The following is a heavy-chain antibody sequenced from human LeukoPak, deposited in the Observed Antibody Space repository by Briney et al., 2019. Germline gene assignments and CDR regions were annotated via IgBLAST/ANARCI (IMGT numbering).Heavy chain of an antibody. CDR2: IKQDGSEK. Sequence: GGSLRLSCAASGFSFSSNWMSWVRQAPGKGLEWVANIKQDGSEKYYVDSVKGRFTISRDNAKKSLYLQMNSLRAEDTAVYYWARYDGSLLWFGENAFDMWGQGTMVTVSS. J-gene: IGHJ3*02. V-gene: IGHV3-7*03. CDR3: ARYDGSLLWFGENAFDM. D-gene: IGHD3-10*01. CDR1: GFSFSSNW.